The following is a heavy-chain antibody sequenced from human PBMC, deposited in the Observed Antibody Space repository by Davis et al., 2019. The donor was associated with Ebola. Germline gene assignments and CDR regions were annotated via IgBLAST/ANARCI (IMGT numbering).Heavy chain of an antibody. V-gene: IGHV3-30*03. J-gene: IGHJ6*04. CDR2: ISYDGSNK. Sequence: GESLKISCAASGFTFSSYGMHWVRQAPGKGLEWVAVISYDGSNKYYADSVKGRFTISRDNSKNTLYLQMNSLRAEDTAVYYCARRTPYYDILTGSYYYYGMDVWGKGTTVTVSS. D-gene: IGHD3-9*01. CDR3: ARRTPYYDILTGSYYYYGMDV. CDR1: GFTFSSYG.